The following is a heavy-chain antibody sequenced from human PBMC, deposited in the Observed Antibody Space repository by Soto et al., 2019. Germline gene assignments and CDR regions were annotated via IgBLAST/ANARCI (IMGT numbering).Heavy chain of an antibody. J-gene: IGHJ3*02. Sequence: QVQLVESGGGVVQPGRSLRLSCAASGFTFSSYGMHWVRQAPGKGLEWVAVIWYDGSNKYYADSVKGRFTISRDNSKNTLYLQMNSLRAEDTAVYYCARGGLVVAGRGYAFDIWGQGTMVTVSS. CDR3: ARGGLVVAGRGYAFDI. V-gene: IGHV3-33*01. D-gene: IGHD6-19*01. CDR2: IWYDGSNK. CDR1: GFTFSSYG.